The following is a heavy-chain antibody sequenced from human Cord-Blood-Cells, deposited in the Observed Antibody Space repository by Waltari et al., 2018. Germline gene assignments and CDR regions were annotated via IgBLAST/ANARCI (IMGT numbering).Heavy chain of an antibody. V-gene: IGHV4-38-2*01. Sequence: QVQLQESGPGLVKPSETMSLTCAVSGYSISSGYYWGWIRQPPGKGLEWIGSIYHSGSTYYNPSRKSRVTISVDTSKNQFSLKLSSVTAADTAVYYCARTPLSRYFDLWGRGTLVTVSS. CDR1: GYSISSGYY. CDR3: ARTPLSRYFDL. CDR2: IYHSGST. D-gene: IGHD2-15*01. J-gene: IGHJ2*01.